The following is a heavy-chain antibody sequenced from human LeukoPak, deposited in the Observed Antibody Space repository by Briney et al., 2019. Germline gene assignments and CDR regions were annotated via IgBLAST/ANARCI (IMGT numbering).Heavy chain of an antibody. D-gene: IGHD3-22*01. J-gene: IGHJ3*02. Sequence: GGSLRLSCAASGFTFSRYGMSWVRQAPGKGLEWVSAISGSGGSTYYADSVKGRFTISRDNAKNSLYLQMNGLRADDTAVYYCARDALSSGYNDALDIWGQGTMVTVSS. CDR1: GFTFSRYG. CDR3: ARDALSSGYNDALDI. V-gene: IGHV3-23*01. CDR2: ISGSGGST.